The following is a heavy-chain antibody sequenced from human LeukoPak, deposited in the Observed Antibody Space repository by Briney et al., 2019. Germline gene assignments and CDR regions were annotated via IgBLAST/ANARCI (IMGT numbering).Heavy chain of an antibody. D-gene: IGHD6-13*01. J-gene: IGHJ4*02. CDR2: ISSSSSTI. Sequence: PGGSLRLSCAASGFTFSSYSMNWVRQAPGKGLEWVSFISSSSSTIYYADSVKGRFTISRDNAKNSLYLQMNSLRVEDTAVYYCARRSSWYNFDYWGQGTLVTVSS. CDR1: GFTFSSYS. V-gene: IGHV3-48*01. CDR3: ARRSSWYNFDY.